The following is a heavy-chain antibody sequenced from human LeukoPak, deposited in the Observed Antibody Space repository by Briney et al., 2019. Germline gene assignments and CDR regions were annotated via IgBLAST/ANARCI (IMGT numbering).Heavy chain of an antibody. CDR1: GFTVSSNY. Sequence: GSLRLSCAAYGFTVSSNYMSWVRQAPGEGLEWVSVIYSGGRTYYADSVKGRFTISRDNLKNTVYLQMKSLRAEDTAVYYCARTESFYGSDRLDTFDIWGQGTLVTVSS. CDR3: ARTESFYGSDRLDTFDI. J-gene: IGHJ3*02. CDR2: IYSGGRT. V-gene: IGHV3-53*01. D-gene: IGHD3-10*01.